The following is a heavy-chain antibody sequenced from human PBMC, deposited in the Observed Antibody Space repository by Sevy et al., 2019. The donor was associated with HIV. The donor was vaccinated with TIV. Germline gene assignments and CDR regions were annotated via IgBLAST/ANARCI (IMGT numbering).Heavy chain of an antibody. J-gene: IGHJ6*02. D-gene: IGHD2-2*01. V-gene: IGHV3-49*03. Sequence: SLRLSCTASGFTFGDYAMSWFRQAPGKGLEWVGFIRSKAYGGTTEYAASVKGRFTISRDDSKSIAYLQMNSLKTEDTAVYYCTRDFKDLVPASGYYYYGMDVWGQGTTVTVSS. CDR2: IRSKAYGGTT. CDR3: TRDFKDLVPASGYYYYGMDV. CDR1: GFTFGDYA.